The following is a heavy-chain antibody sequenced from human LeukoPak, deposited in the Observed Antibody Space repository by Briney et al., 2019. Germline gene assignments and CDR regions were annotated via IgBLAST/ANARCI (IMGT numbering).Heavy chain of an antibody. CDR1: GGSISSYY. J-gene: IGHJ4*02. CDR3: ARAWFGESAYTFDY. CDR2: IYYSGST. V-gene: IGHV4-59*01. Sequence: SETLSLTCTVSGGSISSYYWSWIRQPPGKGLEWIGYIYYSGSTNYNPSLKSRVTISVDTSRNQFSLNLSSVTAADTAAYYCARAWFGESAYTFDYWGQGTLVTVSS. D-gene: IGHD3-10*01.